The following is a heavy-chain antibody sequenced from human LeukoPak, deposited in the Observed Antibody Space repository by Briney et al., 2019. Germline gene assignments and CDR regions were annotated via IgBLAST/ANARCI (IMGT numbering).Heavy chain of an antibody. J-gene: IGHJ4*02. Sequence: GGSLRLSCAASGFTLSSYWMHWVRQAPGKGLVWVSRISSDGTITTYAESVEGQFTISRDNSKNTLYLQMSSLRVEDTAVYYWATELGRPVDFWGQGTLVTVSS. CDR3: ATELGRPVDF. D-gene: IGHD7-27*01. CDR1: GFTLSSYW. CDR2: ISSDGTIT. V-gene: IGHV3-74*01.